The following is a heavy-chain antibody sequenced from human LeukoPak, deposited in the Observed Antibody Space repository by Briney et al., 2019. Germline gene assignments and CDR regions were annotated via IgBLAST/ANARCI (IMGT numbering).Heavy chain of an antibody. CDR3: ARESIYSDY. CDR1: GGSFSGYY. V-gene: IGHV4-34*01. D-gene: IGHD6-6*01. Sequence: SETLSLTCAVYGGSFSGYYWSWIRHPPGKGLEWIGEINHSGSTNYNPSLKSRVTISVDTSKNQFSLKLSSVTAADTAVYYCARESIYSDYWGQGTLVTVSS. J-gene: IGHJ4*02. CDR2: INHSGST.